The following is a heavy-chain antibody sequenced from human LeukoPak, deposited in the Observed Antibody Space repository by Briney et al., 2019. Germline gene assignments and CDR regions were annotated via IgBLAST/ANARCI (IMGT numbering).Heavy chain of an antibody. Sequence: SETLSLTCTVSGVSISTYYWGWIRQPPGKGLEWIGSFYHSGSSDYNPSLKSRVTMSVDTSKNHFSLKLNSVSAADTAVYYCARTLKYTTGQSDYWGQGTLVTVSS. CDR3: ARTLKYTTGQSDY. CDR1: GVSISTYY. V-gene: IGHV4-4*09. CDR2: FYHSGSS. D-gene: IGHD1-1*01. J-gene: IGHJ4*02.